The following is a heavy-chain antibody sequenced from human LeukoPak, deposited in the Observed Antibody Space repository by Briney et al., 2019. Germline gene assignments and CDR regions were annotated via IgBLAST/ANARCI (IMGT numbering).Heavy chain of an antibody. CDR2: IYYSGST. Sequence: PSETLSLTCTVSGGSISSGDYYWSWIRQPPGKGLEWIGYIYYSGSTCYNPSLKSRVTISVDTSKNQFSLKLSSVTAADTAVYYCASLGIAAAGRVDYWGQGTLVTVSS. D-gene: IGHD6-13*01. V-gene: IGHV4-30-4*08. CDR1: GGSISSGDYY. CDR3: ASLGIAAAGRVDY. J-gene: IGHJ4*02.